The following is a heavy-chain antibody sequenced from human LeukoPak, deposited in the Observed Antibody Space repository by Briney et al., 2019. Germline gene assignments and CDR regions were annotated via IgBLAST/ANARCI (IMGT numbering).Heavy chain of an antibody. Sequence: PGRSLRLSCAASGFTFSSYAMHWVRQAPGKGLEWVAVISYDGSNKYYADSVKGRFTISRDNSKNTLYLQMDDLRVEDTAVYYCANDLEGGAAPYWGQGTRVTVSS. V-gene: IGHV3-30-3*02. CDR1: GFTFSSYA. CDR2: ISYDGSNK. D-gene: IGHD3-16*01. CDR3: ANDLEGGAAPY. J-gene: IGHJ4*02.